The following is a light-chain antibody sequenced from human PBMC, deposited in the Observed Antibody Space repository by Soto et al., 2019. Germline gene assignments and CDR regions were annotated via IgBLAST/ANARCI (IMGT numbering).Light chain of an antibody. J-gene: IGKJ1*01. CDR1: QSISSW. CDR2: KAS. V-gene: IGKV1-5*03. Sequence: DIQMTQSPFTLSASVGDRVTITCRASQSISSWLAWYQQKPGKAPKLLIYKASNLESGVPSRFSGSQSGTEFTLTISSLQPDDFATYFCQQYNDYSPRTFGQGTKVEIK. CDR3: QQYNDYSPRT.